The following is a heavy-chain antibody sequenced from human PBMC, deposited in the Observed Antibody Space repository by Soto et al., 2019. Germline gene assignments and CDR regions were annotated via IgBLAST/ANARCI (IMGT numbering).Heavy chain of an antibody. CDR3: AKDSGYNYGYFRWFDP. J-gene: IGHJ5*02. V-gene: IGHV4-59*01. Sequence: QVHLQESGPRLVKPSETLSLTCTVSGGSISNYYWSWIRQPPGRGLEWIGHIFYSGSTNYNPALKGRVTISVDTSKGQFSLKLSSVTAADTAVYYCAKDSGYNYGYFRWFDPWGQGTLVTVSS. CDR1: GGSISNYY. CDR2: IFYSGST. D-gene: IGHD5-18*01.